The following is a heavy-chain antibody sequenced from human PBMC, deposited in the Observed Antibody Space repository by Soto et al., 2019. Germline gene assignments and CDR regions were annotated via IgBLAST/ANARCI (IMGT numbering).Heavy chain of an antibody. CDR1: GGTFNSYL. J-gene: IGHJ4*02. V-gene: IGHV1-69*06. D-gene: IGHD2-2*01. CDR2: IIPAFGTA. CDR3: SRGLDQPPVGLYFDT. Sequence: QVQLVQSGAEVKNPGSSVKVSCKTSGGTFNSYLIDWVRQAPGQGLEWMGGIIPAFGTAKYAQNFQGRVTIPAYKSTTTAYMELMTLTSEDTAAYYGSRGLDQPPVGLYFDTWGQGTLVTVSS.